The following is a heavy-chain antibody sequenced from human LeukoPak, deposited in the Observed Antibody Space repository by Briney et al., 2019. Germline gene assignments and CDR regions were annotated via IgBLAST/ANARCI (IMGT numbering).Heavy chain of an antibody. J-gene: IGHJ3*02. CDR2: INPNSGGT. V-gene: IGHV1-2*02. D-gene: IGHD6-6*01. CDR1: GYTFTGYY. CDR3: VRVGGAARPGKRLGTVGAFDI. Sequence: VASVKVSCKASGYTFTGYYMHWVRPAPGQGLEWMGWINPNSGGTNYAQKFQGRVTMTRDTSISTAYMELSRLRSDDTAVYYCVRVGGAARPGKRLGTVGAFDIWDQGTMVTVSS.